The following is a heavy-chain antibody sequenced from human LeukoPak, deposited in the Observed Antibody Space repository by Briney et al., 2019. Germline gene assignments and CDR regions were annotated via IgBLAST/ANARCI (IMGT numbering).Heavy chain of an antibody. D-gene: IGHD6-25*01. CDR1: GFNFATYG. Sequence: PGGSLRLSCVASGFNFATYGMSWVRQATGKGLEWVSGIGTAGDIYYPGSVKGRFTISRENAKNSLYLQMNSLRAGDTAVYYCARDRGRYYMDVWGKGTTVTISS. CDR2: IGTAGDI. V-gene: IGHV3-13*01. CDR3: ARDRGRYYMDV. J-gene: IGHJ6*03.